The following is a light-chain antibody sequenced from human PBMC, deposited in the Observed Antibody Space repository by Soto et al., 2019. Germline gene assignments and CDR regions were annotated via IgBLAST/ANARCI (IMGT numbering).Light chain of an antibody. CDR3: QQSYSTPPWT. V-gene: IGKV1-39*01. CDR1: QSIVTY. CDR2: AAS. Sequence: QKTQPPSAMSASVGDGVTITCRASQSIVTYSNWYLQKPGKAPKLLIYAASNLQSGVPSRFSGSGSGTDFTLTISSLQPEDFATYFCQQSYSTPPWTFGQGTKVDVK. J-gene: IGKJ1*01.